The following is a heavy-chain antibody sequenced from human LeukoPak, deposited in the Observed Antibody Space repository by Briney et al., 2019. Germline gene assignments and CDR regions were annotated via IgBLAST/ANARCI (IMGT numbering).Heavy chain of an antibody. CDR3: ARSAPARHLNDAFDI. V-gene: IGHV4-34*01. CDR1: GGSISSYY. J-gene: IGHJ3*02. D-gene: IGHD6-6*01. Sequence: PSETLSLTCTVSGGSISSYYWSWIRQPPGKGLEWIGEINHSGSTNYNPSLKSRVTISVDTSKNQFSLKLSSVTAADTAVYYCARSAPARHLNDAFDIWGQGTMVTVSS. CDR2: INHSGST.